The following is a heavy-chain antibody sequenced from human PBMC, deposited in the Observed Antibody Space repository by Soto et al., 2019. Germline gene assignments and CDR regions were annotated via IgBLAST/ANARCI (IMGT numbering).Heavy chain of an antibody. V-gene: IGHV3-23*01. Sequence: PGGSLRLSCAASGFTFSSYSMNWVRQGPGRGLEWVSAISGRGGSPYYADSVKGRFTISRDDSKNTLYLQINSQRADDTPAYNCAKDRPDAGIVLMVYAIFPDGESYYGMDVWGQGTTVTVSS. J-gene: IGHJ6*02. D-gene: IGHD2-8*01. CDR2: ISGRGGSP. CDR3: AKDRPDAGIVLMVYAIFPDGESYYGMDV. CDR1: GFTFSSYS.